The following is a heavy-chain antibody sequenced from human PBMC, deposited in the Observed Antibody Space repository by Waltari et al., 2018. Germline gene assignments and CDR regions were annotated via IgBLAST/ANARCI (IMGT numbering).Heavy chain of an antibody. Sequence: QVQLVQSGAEVKKPGASVKVSCKVSGYTLTELSMHLVRQAPGKGLEWMGGVDEEDGERSDEQKNQGRVTMIEDRTTDTDYMELSSLRSEETAGDYCATDRSGWYYFDYWGQGTLVTVSS. CDR2: VDEEDGER. V-gene: IGHV1-24*01. J-gene: IGHJ4*02. CDR1: GYTLTELS. CDR3: ATDRSGWYYFDY. D-gene: IGHD6-19*01.